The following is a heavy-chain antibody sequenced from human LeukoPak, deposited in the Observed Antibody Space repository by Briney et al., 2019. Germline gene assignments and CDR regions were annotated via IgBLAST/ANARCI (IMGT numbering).Heavy chain of an antibody. CDR3: ARDKCQLTHWFDP. Sequence: ASVKVSCKASGYTFTGYYMHWVRQAPGQGLEWMGRINPNSGGTNYAQKFQGRVTMTRDTSISTAYMELSRLRSDDTAVYYCARDKCQLTHWFDPWGQGTLVTVSS. J-gene: IGHJ5*02. D-gene: IGHD2-2*01. V-gene: IGHV1-2*06. CDR1: GYTFTGYY. CDR2: INPNSGGT.